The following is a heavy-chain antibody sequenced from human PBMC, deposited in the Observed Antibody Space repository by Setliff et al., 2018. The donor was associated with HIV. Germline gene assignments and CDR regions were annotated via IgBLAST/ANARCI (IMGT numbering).Heavy chain of an antibody. V-gene: IGHV3-30*02. CDR3: AKDWGKYYYLSGRHYNPFDH. CDR2: LRYDETSE. J-gene: IGHJ4*02. CDR1: GYTLTDYF. D-gene: IGHD3-10*01. Sequence: SCKASGYTLTDYFIHWVRQAPGRGLEWMAFLRYDETSEDYADSVRGRFTISRDNSNNTLHLHMNSLKPEDTAVYYCAKDWGKYYYLSGRHYNPFDHWGQGTLVTVSS.